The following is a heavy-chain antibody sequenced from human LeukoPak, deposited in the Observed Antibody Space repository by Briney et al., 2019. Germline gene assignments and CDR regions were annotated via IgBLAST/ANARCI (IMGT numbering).Heavy chain of an antibody. J-gene: IGHJ3*02. CDR3: ARGGKTFWSGHYAFDI. V-gene: IGHV3-7*01. CDR1: GFTFSSYW. D-gene: IGHD3-3*01. CDR2: IKQDGSEK. Sequence: GGSLRLSCAASGFTFSSYWMSWVRQAPGKGLEWVANIKQDGSEKYYVDSVKGRFTISRDNAKNSLYLQMNSLRAEDTAVYCCARGGKTFWSGHYAFDIWGQGTMVTVSS.